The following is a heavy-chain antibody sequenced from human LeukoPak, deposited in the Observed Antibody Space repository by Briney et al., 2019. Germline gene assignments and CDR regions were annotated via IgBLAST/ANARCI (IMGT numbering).Heavy chain of an antibody. Sequence: SETLSLTCAVYGGSFSGYYWSWIRQPPGNGLEWIGEINHSVSTNYNPSLKSRVTISVDTSKNQFSLKLSSVTAADTAVYYCARAQWLHYFDYWGQGTLVTASS. CDR3: ARAQWLHYFDY. J-gene: IGHJ4*02. CDR2: INHSVST. D-gene: IGHD6-19*01. CDR1: GGSFSGYY. V-gene: IGHV4-34*01.